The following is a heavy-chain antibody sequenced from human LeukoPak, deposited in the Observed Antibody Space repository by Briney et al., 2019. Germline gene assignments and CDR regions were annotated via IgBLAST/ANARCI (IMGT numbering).Heavy chain of an antibody. Sequence: SETLSLTCSVYSGSFSGYYWSWIRQPPGKGLEWIGEINHSVGTNYNPSLKSRVTMSLDTSKNQFSLKLSSVTAADTAVYYCAKGHTRITMLRGSRSAYYFGYWGQGTLVTVSS. CDR2: INHSVGT. J-gene: IGHJ4*02. V-gene: IGHV4-34*01. CDR1: SGSFSGYY. D-gene: IGHD3-10*01. CDR3: AKGHTRITMLRGSRSAYYFGY.